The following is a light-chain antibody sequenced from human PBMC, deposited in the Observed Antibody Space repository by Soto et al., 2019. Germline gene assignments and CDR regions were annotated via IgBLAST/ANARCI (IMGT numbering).Light chain of an antibody. Sequence: QSALTQPASVSGSPGQSITISCTGTSSDVGGYNYVSWYQQYPGKAPKLMIYDVSNRPSGVSNRFSGSKSGNTASLTFFGLQAEDEADYYCSSYTISNTLVFGSGTKVTVL. CDR3: SSYTISNTLV. CDR1: SSDVGGYNY. V-gene: IGLV2-14*01. CDR2: DVS. J-gene: IGLJ1*01.